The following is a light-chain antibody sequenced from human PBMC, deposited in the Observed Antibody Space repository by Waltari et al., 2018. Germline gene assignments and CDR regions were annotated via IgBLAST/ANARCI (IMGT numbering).Light chain of an antibody. CDR3: QQYGSSRQDT. CDR2: GAS. J-gene: IGKJ2*01. Sequence: EIVLTRSPGTLSLSPGERATLSCRASQSVSSRYLAWYQQKPGQAPRLLIYGASSRATGIPDRFSGSGSGTDFTLTISRLEPEDFAVYYCQQYGSSRQDTFGQGTKLEIK. V-gene: IGKV3-20*01. CDR1: QSVSSRY.